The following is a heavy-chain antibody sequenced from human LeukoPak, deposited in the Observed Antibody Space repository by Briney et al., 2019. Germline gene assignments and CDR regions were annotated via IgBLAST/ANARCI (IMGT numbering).Heavy chain of an antibody. Sequence: VSVKVSCKASGYTFTSCDINWVRQATAQGLEWMGWMNPNSGNTGYGQSFQGRITMTRDISIGTAYMELSNLTSEDTAIYYCTRGSSGRRDNWGQGTLVTVSA. J-gene: IGHJ4*02. CDR3: TRGSSGRRDN. D-gene: IGHD6-19*01. CDR2: MNPNSGNT. CDR1: GYTFTSCD. V-gene: IGHV1-8*01.